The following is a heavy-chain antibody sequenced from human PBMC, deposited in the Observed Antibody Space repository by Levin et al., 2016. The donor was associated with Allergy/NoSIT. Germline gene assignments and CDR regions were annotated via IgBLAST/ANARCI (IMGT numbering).Heavy chain of an antibody. Sequence: WIRQPPGKGLEWVAVISYDGSNKYYADSVKGRFTISRDNSKNTLYLQMNSLRAEDTAVYYCAKGLRFLEWRIPFDPWGQGTLVTVSS. D-gene: IGHD3-3*01. V-gene: IGHV3-30*18. CDR2: ISYDGSNK. CDR3: AKGLRFLEWRIPFDP. J-gene: IGHJ5*02.